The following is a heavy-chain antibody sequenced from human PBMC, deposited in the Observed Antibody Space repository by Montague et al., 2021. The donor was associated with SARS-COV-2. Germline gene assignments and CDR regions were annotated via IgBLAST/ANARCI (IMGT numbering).Heavy chain of an antibody. CDR1: GFTFSDSW. CDR3: ARGYSD. V-gene: IGHV3-74*03. CDR2: INGDGSRT. Sequence: SLRLSCAASGFTFSDSWMHWVRQAPGKGLVWVSGINGDGSRTVYADSVKGRSTISRDNAKNTLFLQMNILRAEDTADYYCARGYSDWGQGTLVTVSS. J-gene: IGHJ4*02. D-gene: IGHD6-13*01.